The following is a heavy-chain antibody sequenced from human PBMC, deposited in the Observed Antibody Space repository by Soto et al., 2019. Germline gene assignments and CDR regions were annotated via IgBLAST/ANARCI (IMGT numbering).Heavy chain of an antibody. CDR2: IDAGNAKT. J-gene: IGHJ3*01. CDR1: GYTFISYT. V-gene: IGHV1-3*01. D-gene: IGHD3-22*01. Sequence: GASVKVSCKASGYTFISYTIHWVRQAPGQRLEWMVWIDAGNAKTKYSQKFQGGVTITRDTSASTTYMGLSSLRFEDTAMYYCARVSSGSDAFDVWGQGTLVTVSS. CDR3: ARVSSGSDAFDV.